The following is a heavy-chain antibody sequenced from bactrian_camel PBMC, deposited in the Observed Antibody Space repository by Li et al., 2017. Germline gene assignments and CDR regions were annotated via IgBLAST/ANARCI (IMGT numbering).Heavy chain of an antibody. Sequence: HVQLVESGGGSVQVGGSLRLSCAASVDTSSLYCMAWFHQAPGKDHELVARIDRAGTTWYRDSVKDRFTISKDNAKNTLYLQMNSLKSEDTAMYYCAADNIYCGTGFAYWGQGTQVTVSS. J-gene: IGHJ6*01. D-gene: IGHD7*01. CDR3: AADNIYCGTGFAY. CDR1: VDTSSLYC. CDR2: IDRAGTT. V-gene: IGHV3S55*01.